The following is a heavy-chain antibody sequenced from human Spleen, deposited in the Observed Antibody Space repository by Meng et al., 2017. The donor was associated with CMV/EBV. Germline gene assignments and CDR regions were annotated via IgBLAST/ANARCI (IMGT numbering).Heavy chain of an antibody. V-gene: IGHV4-34*01. Sequence: QVQLQQWGAGLVRPSETLSLPCAVYGGSFGGYYWSWIRQPPGKGLEWIGEINHSGSTNYNPSLKSRVTISVDTSKNQFSLKLSSVTAADTAVYYCARGPRGYSYGSQLFYWGQGTLVTVSS. CDR2: INHSGST. CDR1: GGSFGGYY. J-gene: IGHJ4*02. CDR3: ARGPRGYSYGSQLFY. D-gene: IGHD5-18*01.